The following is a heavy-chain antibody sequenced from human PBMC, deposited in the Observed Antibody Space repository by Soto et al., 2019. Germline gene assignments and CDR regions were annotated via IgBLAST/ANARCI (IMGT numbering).Heavy chain of an antibody. D-gene: IGHD3-10*01. CDR3: GRDGIGSGSYYSDAFDI. CDR2: IWYDGSNK. Sequence: QVQLVESGGGVVQPGRSLRLSCAASGFTFSSYGMHWVRQAPGKGLEWVAVIWYDGSNKYYADSVKGRFTISRDNSKNTMYLKMNSLRAEDTAVYYCGRDGIGSGSYYSDAFDIWGQGTMVTVSS. J-gene: IGHJ3*02. CDR1: GFTFSSYG. V-gene: IGHV3-33*01.